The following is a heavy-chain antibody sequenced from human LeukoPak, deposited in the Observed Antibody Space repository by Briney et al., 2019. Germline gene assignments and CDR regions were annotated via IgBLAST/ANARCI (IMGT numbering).Heavy chain of an antibody. CDR2: INPNSGGT. CDR1: GYTFTGYY. CDR3: ARAHQWELRIGYYYMDV. J-gene: IGHJ6*03. Sequence: ASVKVSCKASGYTFTGYYMHWVRQAPGQGLEWMGWINPNSGGTNYAQKFQGRVTMTRDTSISTAYMELSRLRSEDTAVYYCARAHQWELRIGYYYMDVWGKGTTVTVSS. V-gene: IGHV1-2*02. D-gene: IGHD1-26*01.